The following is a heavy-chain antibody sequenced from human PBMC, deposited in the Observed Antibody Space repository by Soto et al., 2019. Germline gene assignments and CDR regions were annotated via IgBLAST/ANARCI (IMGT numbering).Heavy chain of an antibody. CDR3: ACNLGGGNSGDAFDI. J-gene: IGHJ3*02. CDR2: IYSGGST. Sequence: EVQLVETGGGLIQPGGSLRLSCAASGFTVSSNYMSWVRQAPGKGLEWVSVIYSGGSTYYADSVKGRFTISRDNSKNTLYLQMNSLRAEDKAVYYCACNLGGGNSGDAFDIWGQGTMVTVSS. CDR1: GFTVSSNY. D-gene: IGHD2-21*02. V-gene: IGHV3-53*02.